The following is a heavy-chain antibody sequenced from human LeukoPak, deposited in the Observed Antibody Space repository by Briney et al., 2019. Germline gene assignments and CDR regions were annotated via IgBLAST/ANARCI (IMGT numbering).Heavy chain of an antibody. CDR2: ISSSSSYI. Sequence: GGSLKLSCAASGFTFSSYSVNWVRQAPGKGLEWVSSISSSSSYIYYADSVKGRFTISRDNAKNSLYLQMNSLRAEDTAVYYCARGPSLYYYDSSGYPYYFDYWGQGTLVTVSS. D-gene: IGHD3-22*01. CDR1: GFTFSSYS. J-gene: IGHJ4*02. V-gene: IGHV3-21*01. CDR3: ARGPSLYYYDSSGYPYYFDY.